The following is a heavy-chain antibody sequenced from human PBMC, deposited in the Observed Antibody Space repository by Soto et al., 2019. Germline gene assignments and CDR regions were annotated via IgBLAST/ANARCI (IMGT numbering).Heavy chain of an antibody. J-gene: IGHJ5*02. V-gene: IGHV4-4*07. Sequence: QVHLQESGPGLVKPSETLSLTCTVSGGAISTYYWTWIRQTAGKGLEWIGRIYSSGSTKYNPALQSRVPMSLDTSNNQFSLRLTSVTAAATAVYYCARGQRFSDWFDPWGQGTLVTVSS. D-gene: IGHD3-3*01. CDR3: ARGQRFSDWFDP. CDR1: GGAISTYY. CDR2: IYSSGST.